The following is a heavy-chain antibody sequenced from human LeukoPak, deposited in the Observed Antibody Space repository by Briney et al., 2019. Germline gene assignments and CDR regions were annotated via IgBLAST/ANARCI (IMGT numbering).Heavy chain of an antibody. CDR3: ARVPPPYCSSTSCPSGDY. J-gene: IGHJ4*02. CDR2: INHSGST. Sequence: SETLSLTCAVYGGSFSGYYWSWIRQPPGKGLEWIGEINHSGSTNYNPSLKSRVTISVDTSKNQFSLKLSSVTAADTAVYYCARVPPPYCSSTSCPSGDYWGQGTLVTVSS. D-gene: IGHD2-2*01. V-gene: IGHV4-34*01. CDR1: GGSFSGYY.